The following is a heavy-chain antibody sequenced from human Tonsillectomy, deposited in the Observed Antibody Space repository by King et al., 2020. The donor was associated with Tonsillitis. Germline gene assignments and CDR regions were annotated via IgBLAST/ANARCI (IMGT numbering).Heavy chain of an antibody. CDR2: ISWNSGSR. CDR3: AKDFHYGSTGGDY. Sequence: VQLVESGGGLVQPGRSLRLSCAASGFTFDDYAMHWVRQAPGKGLEWVSGISWNSGSREYADSVKGRLTISRDNAKNSLYLQMNSLRAEDTALYYCAKDFHYGSTGGDYWGQGTLVTVSS. CDR1: GFTFDDYA. D-gene: IGHD3-10*01. V-gene: IGHV3-9*01. J-gene: IGHJ4*02.